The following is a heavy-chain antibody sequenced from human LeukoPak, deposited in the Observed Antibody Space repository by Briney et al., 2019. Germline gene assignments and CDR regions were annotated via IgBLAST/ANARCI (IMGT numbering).Heavy chain of an antibody. CDR2: MNPNSGNT. CDR3: ARTVCSGGSCYLS. Sequence: ASVKVSCKASGYTFTSYDINWVRQATGQGLEWMGWMNPNSGNTGYAQKFQGRVTMTRNTSISTAYMELSSLRPEDTAVYYCARTVCSGGSCYLSWGQGTLVTVSS. V-gene: IGHV1-8*01. CDR1: GYTFTSYD. J-gene: IGHJ4*02. D-gene: IGHD2-15*01.